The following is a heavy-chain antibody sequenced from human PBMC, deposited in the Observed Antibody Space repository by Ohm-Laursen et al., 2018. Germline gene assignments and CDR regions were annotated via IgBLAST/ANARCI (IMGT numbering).Heavy chain of an antibody. V-gene: IGHV3-73*01. D-gene: IGHD3-3*01. Sequence: GSLRLSCTASGFTFSGSTIHWVRQASGNGLEWVGRVRSNPNSYATEYAASVQDRFTISRDDSKNTAYLQMNSLKTEDTAVYYCTSTIFGVLTTNWFDPWGQGTLVTVSS. CDR1: GFTFSGST. CDR2: VRSNPNSYAT. J-gene: IGHJ5*02. CDR3: TSTIFGVLTTNWFDP.